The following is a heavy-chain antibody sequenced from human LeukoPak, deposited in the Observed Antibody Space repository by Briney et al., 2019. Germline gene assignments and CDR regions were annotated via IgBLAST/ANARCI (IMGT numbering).Heavy chain of an antibody. CDR2: INSSSSII. CDR1: GFTFSTYS. D-gene: IGHD6-13*01. J-gene: IGHJ4*02. Sequence: GGSLRLSCVASGFTFSTYSMNWVRQAPGKGLEWVSYINSSSSIIFYVDSVKGRFTISRDDAKNSLYLQMNSLRAEDTAVYHCAKDKYSPVRSMSEAAYYFDFWGPGTLVTVSS. CDR3: AKDKYSPVRSMSEAAYYFDF. V-gene: IGHV3-48*04.